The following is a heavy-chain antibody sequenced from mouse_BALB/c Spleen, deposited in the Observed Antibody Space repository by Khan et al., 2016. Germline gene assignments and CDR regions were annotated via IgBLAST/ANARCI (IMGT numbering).Heavy chain of an antibody. CDR1: GFTFSDYY. V-gene: IGHV5-12*02. CDR2: ISNGGGNT. D-gene: IGHD4-1*01. J-gene: IGHJ3*01. Sequence: EVELVESGGGLVQPGGSLKLSCVTSGFTFSDYYMYWVRQTPEKRLEWVAYISNGGGNTYYPDTVKGRFTIYRDNAKNTLYLQMSRLKSEDTAMYYCAGQRRGAGTRWYAYWGQGTLVKVSA. CDR3: AGQRRGAGTRWYAY.